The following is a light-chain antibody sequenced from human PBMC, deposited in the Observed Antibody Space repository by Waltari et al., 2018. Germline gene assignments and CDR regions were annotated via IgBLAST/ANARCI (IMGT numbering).Light chain of an antibody. Sequence: QSALTQPASVSGTPGQSITISCSGTTSDVGSYDLVSWYQQHPGAAPKLRICEVCKRPTYTSSRFSGAKSGSTASLTISGLQPDDEADYYCCSYAGRGTYVFGSGTKVTVL. J-gene: IGLJ1*01. V-gene: IGLV2-23*02. CDR2: EVC. CDR3: CSYAGRGTYV. CDR1: TSDVGSYDL.